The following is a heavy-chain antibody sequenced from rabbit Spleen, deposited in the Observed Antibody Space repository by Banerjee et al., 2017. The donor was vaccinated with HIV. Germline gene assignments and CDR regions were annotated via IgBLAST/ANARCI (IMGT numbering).Heavy chain of an antibody. V-gene: IGHV1S40*01. Sequence: QSLEESGGDLVKPGASLTLTCAASGFSFSSRHYLCWVRQAPGKGLEWIACIYSGSSADTYYSNWAKDRFPISKSSSSTIDLTMTSLTVADTATYFCPRGGNNFQLWGQGPLVTVS. CDR3: PRGGNNFQL. D-gene: IGHD3-1*01. CDR1: GFSFSSRHY. J-gene: IGHJ4*01. CDR2: IYSGSSADT.